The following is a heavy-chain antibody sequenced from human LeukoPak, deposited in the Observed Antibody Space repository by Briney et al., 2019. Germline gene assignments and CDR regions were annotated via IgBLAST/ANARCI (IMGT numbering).Heavy chain of an antibody. Sequence: GGSLRLSCAASGFTFYNYAMTWVRQAPGKGLEWVSDISATGGNTYYTDSVKGRFTISRDSSKNTLYLQMNSLRAEDTAIYYCAKGGYGSITDYWGQGTLVTVSS. CDR1: GFTFYNYA. D-gene: IGHD3-3*01. V-gene: IGHV3-23*01. CDR3: AKGGYGSITDY. CDR2: ISATGGNT. J-gene: IGHJ4*02.